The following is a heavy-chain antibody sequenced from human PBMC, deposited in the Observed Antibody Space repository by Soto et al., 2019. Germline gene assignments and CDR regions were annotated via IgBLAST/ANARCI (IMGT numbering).Heavy chain of an antibody. CDR1: GGSISSGGYY. CDR2: IYYSGST. J-gene: IGHJ4*02. D-gene: IGHD6-13*01. V-gene: IGHV4-31*03. CDR3: ARDRSSIAAAGSFDY. Sequence: PSETLSITCTVSGGSISSGGYYWGWIRQHPGKGLEWIGYIYYSGSTYYNPSLKSRVTISVDTSKNQFSLKLSSVTAADTAVYYCARDRSSIAAAGSFDYWGQGTLVTVSS.